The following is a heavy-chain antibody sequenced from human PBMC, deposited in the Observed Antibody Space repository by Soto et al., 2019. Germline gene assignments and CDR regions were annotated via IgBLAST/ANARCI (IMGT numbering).Heavy chain of an antibody. V-gene: IGHV3-23*01. CDR3: AKGVMITFGGVIVNSHAFDI. CDR2: ISGSGGST. CDR1: GFTFSSYA. J-gene: IGHJ3*02. D-gene: IGHD3-16*02. Sequence: GGSLRLSCAASGFTFSSYAMSWVRQAPGKGLEWVSAISGSGGSTYYADSVKGRFTISRDNSKNTLYLQMNSLRAEDTAVYYCAKGVMITFGGVIVNSHAFDIWGQGTMVTVSS.